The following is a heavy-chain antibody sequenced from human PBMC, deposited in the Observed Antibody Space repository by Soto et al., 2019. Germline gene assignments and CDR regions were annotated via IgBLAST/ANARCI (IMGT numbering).Heavy chain of an antibody. D-gene: IGHD3-22*01. CDR2: IQKDGGER. Sequence: EVQLVESGGGLVQPGGSLRLSCTASGFTFGSFWMSWVRQAPGKGLEWVANIQKDGGERHYEDSVRGRFSISRDNAQNSLFLQMNSLRAEDTAVYYCVRERYYFDSTGYPFAHFDYWGQGTLVTVSS. V-gene: IGHV3-7*01. J-gene: IGHJ4*02. CDR1: GFTFGSFW. CDR3: VRERYYFDSTGYPFAHFDY.